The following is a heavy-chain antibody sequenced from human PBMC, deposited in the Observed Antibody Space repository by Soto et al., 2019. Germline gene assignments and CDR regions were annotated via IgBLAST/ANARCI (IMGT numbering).Heavy chain of an antibody. D-gene: IGHD4-17*01. CDR1: GLSFSDVK. CDR3: ATDYGWAFQI. CDR2: VQTKTGGGTA. J-gene: IGHJ6*02. V-gene: IGHV3-15*01. Sequence: GGSLRLSCAGSGLSFSDVKMTWVRQLPGKGLEWVGRVQTKTGGGTADYPAAVRGRFTISRDDSKNTLYLQLNSLKTEDTAVYYCATDYGWAFQIWGQGTTVTVSS.